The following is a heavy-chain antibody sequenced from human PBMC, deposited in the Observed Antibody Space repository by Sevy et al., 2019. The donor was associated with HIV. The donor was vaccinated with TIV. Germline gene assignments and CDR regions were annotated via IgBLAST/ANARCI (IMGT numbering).Heavy chain of an antibody. CDR1: GFSISGYG. V-gene: IGHV3-30*02. CDR3: ASDILTGSDF. Sequence: GGSLRLSCAASGFSISGYGMHWVRQAPGKGLEWVAVIWYDGTNKEYADSVKGRFTISRDNSKNTLYLQMNSLRTEDTAIYYCASDILTGSDFWGQGTLVTVSS. J-gene: IGHJ4*02. CDR2: IWYDGTNK. D-gene: IGHD3-9*01.